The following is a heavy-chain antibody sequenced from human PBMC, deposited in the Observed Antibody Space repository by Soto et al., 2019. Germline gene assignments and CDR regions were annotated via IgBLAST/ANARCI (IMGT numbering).Heavy chain of an antibody. CDR3: ARVHDFWTAYGTDS. CDR1: GYTFTSYD. J-gene: IGHJ4*02. Sequence: ASVKVSCKASGYTFTSYDINWVRQATGQGLEWMGWMNPFSGHTGYAQKFQGRVTMTRNTSTSTAYMELSSLRFEDTAVYYCARVHDFWTAYGTDSWGQGTLVTVSS. CDR2: MNPFSGHT. V-gene: IGHV1-8*01. D-gene: IGHD3-3*01.